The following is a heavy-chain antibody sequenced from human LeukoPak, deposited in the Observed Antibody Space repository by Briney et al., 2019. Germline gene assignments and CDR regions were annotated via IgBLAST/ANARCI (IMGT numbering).Heavy chain of an antibody. CDR3: AKPWSGYYDFDY. Sequence: GGSLRLSCAASGFTFSSYAMSWVRQAPGKGLEWVSAISGSGGSTYYADSVKGRFTISRDNSKNTLYRQMNSLRAEDTAVYYCAKPWSGYYDFDYWGQGTLVTVSS. CDR2: ISGSGGST. D-gene: IGHD3-3*01. J-gene: IGHJ4*02. V-gene: IGHV3-23*01. CDR1: GFTFSSYA.